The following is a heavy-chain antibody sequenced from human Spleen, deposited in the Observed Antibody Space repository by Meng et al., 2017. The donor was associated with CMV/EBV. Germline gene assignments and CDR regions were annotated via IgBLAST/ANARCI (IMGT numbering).Heavy chain of an antibody. CDR1: VSSNSAA. J-gene: IGHJ4*02. CDR3: ARAPDPFSLDGYYFDY. V-gene: IGHV6-1*01. D-gene: IGHD3-10*01. Sequence: VSSNSAAWNWIRQSPSRGLEWLGRTFYRSKWYNDYAVSVKSRITINPDTSKNQFSLQLNSVTPEDTAVYYCARAPDPFSLDGYYFDYWGQGTLVTVSS. CDR2: TFYRSKWYN.